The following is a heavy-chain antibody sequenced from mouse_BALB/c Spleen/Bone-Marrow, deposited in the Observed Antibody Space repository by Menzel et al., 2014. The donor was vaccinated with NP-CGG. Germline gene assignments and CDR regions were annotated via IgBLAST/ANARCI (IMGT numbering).Heavy chain of an antibody. D-gene: IGHD2-3*01. V-gene: IGHV5-9-3*01. CDR3: ARQGDGYYDY. CDR2: IRSGGSYT. Sequence: EVMLVESGGNLVKPGGSLKLSCAAFGFTFSSYAMSWVRQTPEKRLEWVATIRSGGSYTYYPDSVKGRFTISRDNAKSTLYLQMRSLRSEDTAMYYCARQGDGYYDYWGQGTTLTVSS. CDR1: GFTFSSYA. J-gene: IGHJ2*01.